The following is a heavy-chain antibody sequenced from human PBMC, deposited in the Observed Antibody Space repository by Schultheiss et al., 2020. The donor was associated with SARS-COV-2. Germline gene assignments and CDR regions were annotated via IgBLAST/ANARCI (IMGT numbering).Heavy chain of an antibody. Sequence: GGSLRLSCAASGFSFSNYGMHWVRQAPGKGLEWVSVMSHDGNNQYYADSVKGRFTISRDNSKNTLYLQMNSLRAEDTAVYYCARDLVYSRSAPDYWGQGTLVTVSS. CDR2: MSHDGNNQ. CDR1: GFSFSNYG. CDR3: ARDLVYSRSAPDY. J-gene: IGHJ4*02. D-gene: IGHD2-8*01. V-gene: IGHV3-30*03.